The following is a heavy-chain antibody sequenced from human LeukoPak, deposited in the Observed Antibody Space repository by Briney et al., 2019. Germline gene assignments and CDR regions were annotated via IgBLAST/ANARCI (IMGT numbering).Heavy chain of an antibody. CDR1: GFTFSSYG. J-gene: IGHJ4*02. Sequence: PGGSLRLSCAASGFTFSSYGMHWVRQAPGKGLEWVAFIRYDGSNKYYADSVKGRFTISRDNAKNSLYLQMNSLRAEDTAVYYCASAFNYYDSSGYSNYWGQGTLVTVSS. CDR3: ASAFNYYDSSGYSNY. CDR2: IRYDGSNK. D-gene: IGHD3-22*01. V-gene: IGHV3-30*02.